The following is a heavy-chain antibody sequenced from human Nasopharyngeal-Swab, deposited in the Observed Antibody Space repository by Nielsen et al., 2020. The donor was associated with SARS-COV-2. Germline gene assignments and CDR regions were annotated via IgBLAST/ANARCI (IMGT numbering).Heavy chain of an antibody. CDR3: AKTSARIGYSSGWGPDY. D-gene: IGHD6-19*01. V-gene: IGHV3-23*01. CDR2: ISASGGST. J-gene: IGHJ4*02. Sequence: GESLKISCAASGFTFGSYAMSWVRQAPGKGLEWVSGISASGGSTYSADSVKGRFTISRDNSKNTLYLQMNSLRADDTAVYYCAKTSARIGYSSGWGPDYWGQGTLVTVSS. CDR1: GFTFGSYA.